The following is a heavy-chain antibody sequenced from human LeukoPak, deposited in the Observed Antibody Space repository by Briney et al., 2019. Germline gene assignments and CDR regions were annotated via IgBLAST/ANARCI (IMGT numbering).Heavy chain of an antibody. CDR3: ARGLLSGYYDSSGYPDY. CDR1: GYTFTSYY. D-gene: IGHD3-22*01. J-gene: IGHJ4*02. V-gene: IGHV1-46*01. CDR2: INPSGGST. Sequence: GASVKVSCKASGYTFTSYYMRWVRQAPGQGLEWMGIINPSGGSTSYAQKFQGRVTMTRDTSTSTVYMELSSLRSEDTAVYYCARGLLSGYYDSSGYPDYRGQGTLVTVSS.